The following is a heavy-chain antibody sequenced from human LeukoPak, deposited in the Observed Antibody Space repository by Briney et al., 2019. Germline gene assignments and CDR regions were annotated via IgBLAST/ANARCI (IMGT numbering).Heavy chain of an antibody. D-gene: IGHD3-22*01. CDR2: TNYSGST. J-gene: IGHJ4*02. Sequence: SESLSLTCTVSGGSISSHYWSWLRPPPGKGLEWIGYTNYSGSTNYNPSLKSRVAISVDTSKNQFSLKLSSVTAADTAVYYCARSKYYYDSSGYYPWGQGTLVTVSS. CDR3: ARSKYYYDSSGYYP. V-gene: IGHV4-59*11. CDR1: GGSISSHY.